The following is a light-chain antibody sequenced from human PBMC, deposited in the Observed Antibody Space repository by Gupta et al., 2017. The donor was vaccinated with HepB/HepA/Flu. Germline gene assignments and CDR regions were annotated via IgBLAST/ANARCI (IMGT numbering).Light chain of an antibody. J-gene: IGKJ3*01. CDR2: GGS. V-gene: IGKV3-20*01. CDR3: QQYGSPFT. Sequence: ESLPTQSPGTLSVSPGERATLSCRASESVKGTELAWYQQKPGQSPRLLIYGGSKRATDIPDRSRSRGSATDFALSSVRLEPEDFAGYYRQQYGSPFTFGHGTKVDI. CDR1: ESVKGTE.